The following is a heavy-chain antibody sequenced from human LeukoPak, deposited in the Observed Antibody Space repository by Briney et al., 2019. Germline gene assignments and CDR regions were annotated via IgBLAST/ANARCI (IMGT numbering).Heavy chain of an antibody. CDR2: IYYSGST. CDR3: ARLIRQRGGDYIDY. V-gene: IGHV4-59*01. CDR1: GGSISSYY. Sequence: PSETLSLTCTVSGGSISSYYWSWIRQPPGKGLEWIGYIYYSGSTNYNPSLKSRVTISVDTSKNQFSLKPSSVTAADTAVYYCARLIRQRGGDYIDYWGQGTLVTVSS. D-gene: IGHD4-17*01. J-gene: IGHJ4*02.